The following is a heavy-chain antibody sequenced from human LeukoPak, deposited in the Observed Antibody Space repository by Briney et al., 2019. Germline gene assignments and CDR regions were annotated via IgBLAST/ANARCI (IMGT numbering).Heavy chain of an antibody. D-gene: IGHD5-24*01. Sequence: PGGSLRLSCAASGFTFSSYAMHWVRQAPGKGLEWVAVISYDGSNKYYADSVKGRFTISRDNSKNTLYLQINSLRGEDTGVYYCAKGESITSAWFDSWGQGTLVTVSS. J-gene: IGHJ5*01. CDR1: GFTFSSYA. V-gene: IGHV3-30-3*01. CDR3: AKGESITSAWFDS. CDR2: ISYDGSNK.